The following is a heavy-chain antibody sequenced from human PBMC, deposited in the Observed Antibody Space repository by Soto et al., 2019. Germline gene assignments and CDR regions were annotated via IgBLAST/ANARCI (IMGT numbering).Heavy chain of an antibody. CDR1: GYTFTSYG. V-gene: IGHV1-3*01. CDR2: INAANGDT. J-gene: IGHJ5*02. Sequence: GASVKVSCKASGYTFTSYGIHWVRQAPGQRLEWMGWINAANGDTKYSPKFQGRVTITRDTSASTAYMELSSLRSEDTAVYYCVRRHVSATGIDWFDPWGQATLVTV. CDR3: VRRHVSATGIDWFDP. D-gene: IGHD6-13*01.